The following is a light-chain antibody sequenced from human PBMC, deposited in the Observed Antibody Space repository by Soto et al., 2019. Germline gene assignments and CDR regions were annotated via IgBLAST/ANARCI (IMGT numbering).Light chain of an antibody. V-gene: IGKV2-28*01. CDR1: QSLLHSNGYNY. J-gene: IGKJ2*02. CDR3: MQALQTLGT. Sequence: DIVMTQSPLSLPVTPGEPASISCRSSQSLLHSNGYNYLDWYLQKPGQSPQLLIYLGSNRASGVPDMFSGSGSGTDFTLKISRVEAEDVGVYYCMQALQTLGTFGQGTKLEIK. CDR2: LGS.